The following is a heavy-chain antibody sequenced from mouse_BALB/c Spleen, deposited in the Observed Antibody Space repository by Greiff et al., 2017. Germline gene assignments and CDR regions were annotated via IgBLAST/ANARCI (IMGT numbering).Heavy chain of an antibody. D-gene: IGHD2-1*01. J-gene: IGHJ4*01. V-gene: IGHV14-3*02. Sequence: VQLKESGAELVKPGASVKLSCTASGFNIKDTYMHWVKQRPEQGLEWIGRIDPANGNTKYDPKFQGKATITADTSSNTAYLQLSSLTSEDTAVYYCARGGNYEADYWGQGTSVTVSS. CDR3: ARGGNYEADY. CDR1: GFNIKDTY. CDR2: IDPANGNT.